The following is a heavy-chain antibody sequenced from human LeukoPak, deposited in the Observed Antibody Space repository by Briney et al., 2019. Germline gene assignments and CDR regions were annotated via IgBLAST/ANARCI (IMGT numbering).Heavy chain of an antibody. CDR3: ARHWKSSYTLIDY. CDR2: INHSGST. J-gene: IGHJ4*02. CDR1: GGSFSDYY. D-gene: IGHD6-13*01. Sequence: SETLSLTCAVYGGSFSDYYWSWIRQPPGKGLEWIGEINHSGSTNYNPSLKSRVSISVDTSKNQFSLKLSSVTAADTAIYYCARHWKSSYTLIDYWGQGTLVTVSS. V-gene: IGHV4-34*01.